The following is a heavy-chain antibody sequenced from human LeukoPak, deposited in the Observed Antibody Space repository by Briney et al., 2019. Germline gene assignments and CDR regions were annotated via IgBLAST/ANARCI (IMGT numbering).Heavy chain of an antibody. D-gene: IGHD3-10*01. V-gene: IGHV3-15*01. Sequence: GGSLRLSCAASGFTFINAWMSGVRQAPGKGGEGVGRIKSKTEGWTTDYAAPVKGRFTISRDDSKNTLYLQMNSLKTEDTAMYYCTTTAVYYYGSGSYGLFDYWGQGTLVTVSS. CDR3: TTTAVYYYGSGSYGLFDY. J-gene: IGHJ4*02. CDR2: IKSKTEGWTT. CDR1: GFTFINAW.